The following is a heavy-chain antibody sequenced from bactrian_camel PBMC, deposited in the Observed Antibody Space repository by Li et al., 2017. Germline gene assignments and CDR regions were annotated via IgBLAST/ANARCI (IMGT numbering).Heavy chain of an antibody. D-gene: IGHD2*01. Sequence: HVQLVESGGGAVQSGGSLRLSCVESGPVYRHNYMAWFRTVTGTEREGVAAISDAGDTTYYGDFVKGRFTVSQDKTKRTLYLQMNTLKPEDTAMYYCAADTFGGSWSFSPRDYKTWGQETQVTV. J-gene: IGHJ6*01. V-gene: IGHV3S54*01. CDR1: GPVYRHNY. CDR2: ISDAGDTT. CDR3: AADTFGGSWSFSPRDYKT.